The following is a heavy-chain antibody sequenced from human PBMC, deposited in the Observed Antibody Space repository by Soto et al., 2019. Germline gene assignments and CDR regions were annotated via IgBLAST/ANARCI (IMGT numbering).Heavy chain of an antibody. J-gene: IGHJ4*02. CDR3: ARGTYFDY. V-gene: IGHV1-18*01. CDR2: ISAYNDHT. D-gene: IGHD1-1*01. Sequence: QVQLVQSGTEVKKPGASVKVSCKASGYIMTTYGVSWVRQAPGQGLEWVGWISAYNDHTNYAQKFQGRVTMTTDTYTSTACMELRSLRSYDTAVYYCARGTYFDYWGQGTLVTVSS. CDR1: GYIMTTYG.